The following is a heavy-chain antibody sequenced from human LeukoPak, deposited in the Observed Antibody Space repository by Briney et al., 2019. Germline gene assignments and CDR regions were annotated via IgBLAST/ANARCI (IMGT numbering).Heavy chain of an antibody. V-gene: IGHV4-59*01. D-gene: IGHD1-26*01. CDR3: ARVRSGGGKGEDYFDY. J-gene: IGHJ4*02. CDR2: IYYSGST. Sequence: SETLSLTCTVSGGSISSYYWSWIRQPPGKGLEWIGYIYYSGSTNYNPSFKSRVTISVDTSKNQFSLKLSSVTAADTAVYYCARVRSGGGKGEDYFDYGGQEPRATVPS. CDR1: GGSISSYY.